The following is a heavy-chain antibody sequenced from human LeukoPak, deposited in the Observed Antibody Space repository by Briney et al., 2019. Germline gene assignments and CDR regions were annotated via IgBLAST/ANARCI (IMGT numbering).Heavy chain of an antibody. Sequence: PSETLSLTCTVSGGSITYYYWNWIRQPAGKALEWIGRIYTGGSTDYKPSLKSRVTMSLDTSKNQLSLELSSVTAADTAVYYCARGISGTTGWPIKYYFDFWGQGTPVTVSS. V-gene: IGHV4-4*07. CDR3: ARGISGTTGWPIKYYFDF. CDR2: IYTGGST. CDR1: GGSITYYY. J-gene: IGHJ4*02. D-gene: IGHD1-7*01.